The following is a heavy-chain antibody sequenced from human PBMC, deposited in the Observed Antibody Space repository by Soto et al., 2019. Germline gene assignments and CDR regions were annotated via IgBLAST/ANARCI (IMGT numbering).Heavy chain of an antibody. J-gene: IGHJ3*02. D-gene: IGHD2-21*01. Sequence: GGSLRLSCAASGFIFITYAMTWVLQVPWRGLEWVSGISGSGGATYYADSVKGRFTISRDNSKSTLYLQMNSLRAEDTAVYYCARFNGIATDNTESFDIWGQGTMVTVSS. CDR2: ISGSGGAT. CDR3: ARFNGIATDNTESFDI. V-gene: IGHV3-23*01. CDR1: GFIFITYA.